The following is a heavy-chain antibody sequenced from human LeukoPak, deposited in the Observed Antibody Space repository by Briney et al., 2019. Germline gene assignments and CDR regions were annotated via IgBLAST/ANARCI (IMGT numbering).Heavy chain of an antibody. CDR2: ITSSSTYI. V-gene: IGHV3-21*01. CDR3: ARDPYSGNYGAYYYYYMDV. CDR1: GFTFSSYN. J-gene: IGHJ6*03. D-gene: IGHD1-26*01. Sequence: GGSLRLSCAASGFTFSSYNVNWVRQAPGKGLEWVSSITSSSTYIYYADSVRGRFTISRDDAKNSLYLQMNSLRAEDTAVYFCARDPYSGNYGAYYYYYMDVWGKGTTVTISS.